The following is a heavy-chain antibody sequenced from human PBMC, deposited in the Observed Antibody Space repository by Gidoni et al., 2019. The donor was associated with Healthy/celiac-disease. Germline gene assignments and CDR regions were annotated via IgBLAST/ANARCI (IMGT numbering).Heavy chain of an antibody. CDR2: ISYEGSNK. Sequence: QVQLVESGGGVVQTGSSLRLSCAASGFTFSSYGMHWVRQAPGKGLEWVAVISYEGSNKYYADSVKGRFTISRDNSKNTLYLQMNSLRAEDTAVYYCAKFYYWGQGTLVTVSS. CDR1: GFTFSSYG. CDR3: AKFYY. V-gene: IGHV3-30*18. J-gene: IGHJ4*02.